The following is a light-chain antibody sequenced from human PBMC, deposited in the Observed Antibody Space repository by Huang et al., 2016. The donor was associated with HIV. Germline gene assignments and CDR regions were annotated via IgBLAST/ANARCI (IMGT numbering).Light chain of an antibody. CDR2: GAS. Sequence: EIVLTQSPGTLSLSPGERAPLSCRASQSVSSSYLAWYQQKPGQAPRLLIYGASSRATGIPDRFSCSGSGTDFTLTISRLEPEDFAVYYCQQYGSSPPYSFGQGTKLEIK. J-gene: IGKJ2*01. CDR1: QSVSSSY. V-gene: IGKV3-20*01. CDR3: QQYGSSPPYS.